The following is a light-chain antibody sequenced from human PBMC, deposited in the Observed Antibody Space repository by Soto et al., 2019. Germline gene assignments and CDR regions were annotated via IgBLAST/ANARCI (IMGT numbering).Light chain of an antibody. CDR2: QDS. V-gene: IGLV3-1*01. Sequence: SYELTQPPSVSVSPGQTASITCSGDKLGDKYACWYQQKPGQSPVLVIYQDSKRPSGIPARFSGSNSGNTATLTISGTQAMDEADYYCQAWDRSTFVVFGGGTKLTVL. J-gene: IGLJ2*01. CDR1: KLGDKY. CDR3: QAWDRSTFVV.